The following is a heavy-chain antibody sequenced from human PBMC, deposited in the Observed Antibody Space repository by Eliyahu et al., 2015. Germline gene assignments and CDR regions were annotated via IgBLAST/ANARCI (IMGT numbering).Heavy chain of an antibody. CDR2: IYYTGST. V-gene: IGHV4-31*03. J-gene: IGHJ4*02. CDR1: GAXISSGGYY. D-gene: IGHD6-6*01. Sequence: QVQLQESGXGLXEPXQTLXLTCTVSGAXISSGGYYWTWXRQHPGKGLKWLGYIYYTGSTYYNPSLKSRITISIGTSENQISLNLRSVTAADTALYYCARASSAKPRFDSWGQGTLVTVSS. CDR3: ARASSAKPRFDS.